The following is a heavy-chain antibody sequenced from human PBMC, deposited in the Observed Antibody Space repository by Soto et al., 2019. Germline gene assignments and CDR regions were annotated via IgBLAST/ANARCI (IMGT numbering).Heavy chain of an antibody. CDR1: GFTFSSYS. CDR3: ARDSSIAVAGTFDRAEYFQH. V-gene: IGHV3-48*01. D-gene: IGHD6-19*01. J-gene: IGHJ1*01. CDR2: ISSSSSTI. Sequence: PGGSLRLSCAASGFTFSSYSMNWVRQAPGKGLEWVSYISSSSSTIYYADSVKGRFTISRDNAKNSLYLQMNSLRAEDTAVYYCARDSSIAVAGTFDRAEYFQHWGQGTLVTVSS.